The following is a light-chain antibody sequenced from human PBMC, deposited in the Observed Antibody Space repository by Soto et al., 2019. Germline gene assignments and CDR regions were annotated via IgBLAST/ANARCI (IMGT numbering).Light chain of an antibody. V-gene: IGKV3-20*01. CDR3: QQYGSSPGT. J-gene: IGKJ1*01. Sequence: EIMFTQSPITRSLSPGERATLSFRASRSVSSSYLSWDQQKPGQAPRLLIYGASSRATGIPDRFSGSGSGTDFTLTISRLEPEDFAVYYCQQYGSSPGTFGQGTKV. CDR1: RSVSSSY. CDR2: GAS.